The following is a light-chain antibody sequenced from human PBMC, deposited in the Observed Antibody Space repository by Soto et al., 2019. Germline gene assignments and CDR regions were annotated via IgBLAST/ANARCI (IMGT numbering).Light chain of an antibody. CDR2: GAS. CDR3: QQYDSSPT. J-gene: IGKJ5*01. CDR1: QSVSTT. Sequence: EIVLTQSPATLSLSPGERATLSFRASQSVSTTVAWYHQKPGQAPRLLVYGASTRATGIPARFSGSGSGTDFTLTINRLEPEDFAVYYCQQYDSSPTFGQGTRLENK. V-gene: IGKV3-20*01.